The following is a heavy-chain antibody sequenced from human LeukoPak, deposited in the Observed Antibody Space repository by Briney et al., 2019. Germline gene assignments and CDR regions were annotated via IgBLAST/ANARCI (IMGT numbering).Heavy chain of an antibody. CDR2: INPNSGGT. Sequence: ASVKVSCKASGYTLTGYYMHWVRQAPGQGLEWVGWINPNSGGTNLAQKFQGRVTMTRDTSISTAYMELSRLRSDDTAVYYCARESGDSSGWYRYGMDVWGQGTTVTVSS. D-gene: IGHD6-19*01. V-gene: IGHV1-2*02. CDR1: GYTLTGYY. CDR3: ARESGDSSGWYRYGMDV. J-gene: IGHJ6*02.